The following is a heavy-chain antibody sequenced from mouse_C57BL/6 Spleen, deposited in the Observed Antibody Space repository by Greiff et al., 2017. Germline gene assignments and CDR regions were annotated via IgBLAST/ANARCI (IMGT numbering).Heavy chain of an antibody. V-gene: IGHV1-15*01. CDR3: TRKGYGSSYFDY. CDR2: IDPETGGT. CDR1: GYTFTDYE. D-gene: IGHD1-1*01. J-gene: IGHJ2*01. Sequence: QVQLQQSGAELVRPGASVTLSCKASGYTFTDYEMHWVKQTPVHGLEWIGAIDPETGGTAYNQKFKGKAILTADKSSSTAYMELRSLTSEDSAVXYCTRKGYGSSYFDYWGQGTTLTVSS.